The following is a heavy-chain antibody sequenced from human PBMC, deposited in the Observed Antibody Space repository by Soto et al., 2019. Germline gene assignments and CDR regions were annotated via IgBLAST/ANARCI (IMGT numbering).Heavy chain of an antibody. CDR1: GFTFSSYG. CDR2: ISYDGSNK. CDR3: AKGENNDFWSGYYYYGMDV. Sequence: GGSLRLSCAASGFTFSSYGMHWVRQAPGKGLEWVAVISYDGSNKYYADSVKGRFTISRDNSKNTLYLQMNSLRAEDTAVYYCAKGENNDFWSGYYYYGMDVWGQGTTVTVSS. J-gene: IGHJ6*02. D-gene: IGHD3-3*01. V-gene: IGHV3-30*18.